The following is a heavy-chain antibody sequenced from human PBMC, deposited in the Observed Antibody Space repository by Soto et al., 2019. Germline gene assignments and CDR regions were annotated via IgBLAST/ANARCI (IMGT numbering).Heavy chain of an antibody. CDR3: ARDVAHAPGVVIVVDYSMDV. D-gene: IGHD2-15*01. Sequence: VASVKVSCKASGYTFTSYGISWVRQAPGQGLEWMGWISAYNGNTNYAQKLQGRVTMTTDTSTSTAYMELRSLRSDDTAVYYCARDVAHAPGVVIVVDYSMDVWGKGTRAT. V-gene: IGHV1-18*01. CDR1: GYTFTSYG. J-gene: IGHJ6*03. CDR2: ISAYNGNT.